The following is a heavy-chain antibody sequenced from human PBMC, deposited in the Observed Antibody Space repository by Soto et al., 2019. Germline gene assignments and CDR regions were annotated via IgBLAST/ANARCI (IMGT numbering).Heavy chain of an antibody. CDR3: AREMVYAQKYYFDY. V-gene: IGHV4-30-4*01. Sequence: PSETLSLTCTVSGGSISSGDYYWSWIRQPPGKGLEWIGYIHYSGSTYYNPSLKSRVTISVDTSKNQFSLKLSSVTAADTAVYYCAREMVYAQKYYFDYWGQGTLVTVSS. CDR2: IHYSGST. D-gene: IGHD2-8*01. CDR1: GGSISSGDYY. J-gene: IGHJ4*02.